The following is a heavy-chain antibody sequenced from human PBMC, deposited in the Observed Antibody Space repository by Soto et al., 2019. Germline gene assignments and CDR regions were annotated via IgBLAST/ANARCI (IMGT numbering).Heavy chain of an antibody. CDR2: INAGNGNT. J-gene: IGHJ4*02. Sequence: QVQLVQSGAEVKKPGASVKVSCKASGYTFTSYAMHWVRHAPGQRLEWMGWINAGNGNTKYSQKFQGRVTITRDTSASTAYMELSSLRSEDTAVYYCARETVTVLPFDYWGQGTLVTVSS. CDR3: ARETVTVLPFDY. CDR1: GYTFTSYA. D-gene: IGHD4-17*01. V-gene: IGHV1-3*01.